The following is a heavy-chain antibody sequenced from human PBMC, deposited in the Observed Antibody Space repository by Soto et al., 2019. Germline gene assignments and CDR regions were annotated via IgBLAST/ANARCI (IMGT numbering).Heavy chain of an antibody. Sequence: SVKVSCKASGGTFSSYAISWVRQAPGQGLEWMGGIIPIFGTANYAQKFQGRVTITADESTSTAYMELSSLRSEDTAVYYCARVGFVYDCWGGYYFDWFAFWGRGSLGIVSS. D-gene: IGHD3-3*01. J-gene: IGHJ5*01. CDR3: ARVGFVYDCWGGYYFDWFAF. CDR2: IIPIFGTA. V-gene: IGHV1-69*13. CDR1: GGTFSSYA.